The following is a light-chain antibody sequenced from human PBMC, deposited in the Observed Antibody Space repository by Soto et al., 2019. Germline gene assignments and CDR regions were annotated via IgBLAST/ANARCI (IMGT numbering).Light chain of an antibody. CDR3: KQYNTSLWT. J-gene: IGKJ1*01. V-gene: IGKV3-15*01. CDR1: QSVNAY. Sequence: EVVMTQSPATLSVSPGERATLSCRASQSVNAYLAWYQQKPGQAPRLLIHGASNRATGIPARVNGSGFRTQFILTIIRLQSEDFAVYYCKQYNTSLWTFGQGAKVEI. CDR2: GAS.